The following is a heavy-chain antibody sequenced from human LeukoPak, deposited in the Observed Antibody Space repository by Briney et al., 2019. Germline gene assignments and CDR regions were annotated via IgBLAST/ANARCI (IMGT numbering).Heavy chain of an antibody. CDR2: IWYDGSNK. CDR1: GFNSSSYG. J-gene: IGHJ4*02. Sequence: PGGSLRLSCAASGFNSSSYGMHWVRQAPGNGLEWVAVIWYDGSNKYYADSVKGRFTISRDNSKNTLYLQMNSLRVEDTAVYYCARGPKAGYNSWFDYWGQGTLVTVSS. D-gene: IGHD5-24*01. V-gene: IGHV3-33*01. CDR3: ARGPKAGYNSWFDY.